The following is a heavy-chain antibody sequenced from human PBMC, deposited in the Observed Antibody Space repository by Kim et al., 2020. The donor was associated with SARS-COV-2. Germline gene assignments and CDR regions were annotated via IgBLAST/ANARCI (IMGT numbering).Heavy chain of an antibody. V-gene: IGHV4-61*01. CDR3: ARVAYYYDSSGYYWYFDF. Sequence: SETLSLTCTVSGGSVSSGSYYWSWIRQPPGKGLEWIGYIYYSGSTNYNPSIKSRVTISVDTSKNQYYLKLSSVTAADTAVYYCARVAYYYDSSGYYWYFDFWGRGTLVTVSS. J-gene: IGHJ2*01. D-gene: IGHD3-22*01. CDR1: GGSVSSGSYY. CDR2: IYYSGST.